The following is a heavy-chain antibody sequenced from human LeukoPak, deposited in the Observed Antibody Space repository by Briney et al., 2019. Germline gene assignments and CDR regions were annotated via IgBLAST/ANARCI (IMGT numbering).Heavy chain of an antibody. D-gene: IGHD3-10*01. CDR1: GGSISSSSYY. CDR3: ARHGKDGMVRGVNSYYFDY. Sequence: SETLSLTCTVSGGSISSSSYYWGWIRQPPGKGLEWIGSIHYSGSTYYNPSLKSRVTISVDTSKNQFSLKLSSVTAADTAVYYCARHGKDGMVRGVNSYYFDYWGQGTLVTVSS. CDR2: IHYSGST. V-gene: IGHV4-39*01. J-gene: IGHJ4*02.